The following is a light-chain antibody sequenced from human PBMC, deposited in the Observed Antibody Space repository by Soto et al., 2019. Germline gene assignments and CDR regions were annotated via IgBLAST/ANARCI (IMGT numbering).Light chain of an antibody. CDR1: ESVLDY. Sequence: ELVLTQSPDTLSAYSGERAHLSCSSFESVLDYLAWFQQRPGQSPRRLFYGPATRAPGIPGRVRGSGSGTEFSLTITSLQSEDFAVYYCQQYNNWPPWTFGQGT. CDR2: GPA. V-gene: IGKV3-15*01. J-gene: IGKJ1*01. CDR3: QQYNNWPPWT.